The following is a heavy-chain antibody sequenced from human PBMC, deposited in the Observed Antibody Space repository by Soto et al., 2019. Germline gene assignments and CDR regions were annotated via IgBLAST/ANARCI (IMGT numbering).Heavy chain of an antibody. CDR1: GGSFSGYY. J-gene: IGHJ4*02. V-gene: IGHV4-34*01. CDR3: AREPDSRSVVPAAIAFDY. D-gene: IGHD2-2*01. Sequence: SETLSLTCAVYGGSFSGYYWSWIRQPPRKGLEWIGEINHRGSTNYNPSIKSRITISVDTSKNQFSLKLSSVTAADTAVYYCAREPDSRSVVPAAIAFDYWGQGTLVTVSS. CDR2: INHRGST.